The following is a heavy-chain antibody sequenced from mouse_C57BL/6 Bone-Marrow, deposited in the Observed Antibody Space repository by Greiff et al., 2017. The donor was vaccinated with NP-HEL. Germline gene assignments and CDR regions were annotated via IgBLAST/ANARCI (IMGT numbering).Heavy chain of an antibody. V-gene: IGHV3-6*01. D-gene: IGHD2-1*01. CDR3: AMSYGNYDAMDY. Sequence: EVQLKESGPGLVKPSQSLSLTCSVTGYSITSGYYWNWIRQFPGNKLEWMGYISYDGSNNYNPSLKNRISITRDTSKNQFFLKLNSVTTEDTATYYCAMSYGNYDAMDYWGQGTSVTVSS. CDR2: ISYDGSN. CDR1: GYSITSGYY. J-gene: IGHJ4*01.